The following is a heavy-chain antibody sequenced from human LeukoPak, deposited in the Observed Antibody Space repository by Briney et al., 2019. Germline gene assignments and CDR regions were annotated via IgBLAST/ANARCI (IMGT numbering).Heavy chain of an antibody. J-gene: IGHJ4*02. CDR3: AKNLLSLWLIDN. CDR2: ISISGSKT. Sequence: GGSLRLSCAASEFDFSSHAMTWVRQAPGKGLEWVSAISISGSKTYYADSVKGRFTISRDNSKNTLYLQMNSLRAEDTAVYYCAKNLLSLWLIDNWGQGTLVTVSS. CDR1: EFDFSSHA. D-gene: IGHD2-21*01. V-gene: IGHV3-23*01.